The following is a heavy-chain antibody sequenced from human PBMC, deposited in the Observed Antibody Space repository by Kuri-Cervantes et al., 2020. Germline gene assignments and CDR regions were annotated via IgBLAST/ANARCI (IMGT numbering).Heavy chain of an antibody. CDR1: GGSISSSSYY. V-gene: IGHV4-61*01. CDR2: IFYSGST. J-gene: IGHJ4*02. CDR3: ARVWRYSSGWYGGFDY. Sequence: SETLSLTCTVSGGSISSSSYYWSWIRQPPGKGLEWIGYIFYSGSTNYNPSLKSRVTISVDTSKNQFSLKLSSVTAADTAVYYCARVWRYSSGWYGGFDYWGQGTLVTVSS. D-gene: IGHD6-19*01.